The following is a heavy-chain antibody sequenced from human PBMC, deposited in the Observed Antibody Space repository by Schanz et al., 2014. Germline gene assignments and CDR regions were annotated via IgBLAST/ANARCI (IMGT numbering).Heavy chain of an antibody. D-gene: IGHD2-2*02. V-gene: IGHV3-7*02. CDR3: AKQDCSDISCYTGEDKSFQY. J-gene: IGHJ1*01. Sequence: VQLVESGGVLIQPGGSLRLSCAVSGFTVNTNYLSWVRHAPGQVLECVASIRDDGDDMHYVDRVNGRFTISRDHARNSLYLQIASLRADDTAVYFCAKQDCSDISCYTGEDKSFQYWGQGTLVTVSS. CDR2: IRDDGDDM. CDR1: GFTVNTNY.